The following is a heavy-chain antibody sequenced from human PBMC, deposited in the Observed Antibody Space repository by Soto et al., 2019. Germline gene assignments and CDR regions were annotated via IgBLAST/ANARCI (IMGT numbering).Heavy chain of an antibody. V-gene: IGHV6-1*01. Sequence: SQTLSLTCAISGDSVSSNSAAWNWIRQSPSRGHEWLGRTYYRSKWYSDYALSVKSRININADTSKNQFSLQLNSVTPEDTAVYYCARGAYGSGNGHFDYWGQGTLVTVSS. J-gene: IGHJ4*02. CDR3: ARGAYGSGNGHFDY. CDR1: GDSVSSNSAA. D-gene: IGHD3-10*01. CDR2: TYYRSKWYS.